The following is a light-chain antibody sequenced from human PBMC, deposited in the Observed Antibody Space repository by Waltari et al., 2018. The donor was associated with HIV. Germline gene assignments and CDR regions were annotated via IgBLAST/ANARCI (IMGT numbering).Light chain of an antibody. CDR3: HQYYSAPWT. CDR2: WAS. V-gene: IGKV4-1*01. Sequence: DIVMTQSPDSLAVPLGQTATITCKSSQGVLYSSDNKNYLAWSQQKPGQPPKLLIYWASTRESGVPDRFSGSGSGTDFTLTISSLQAEDVAVYYCHQYYSAPWTFGQGTKVEI. CDR1: QGVLYSSDNKNY. J-gene: IGKJ1*01.